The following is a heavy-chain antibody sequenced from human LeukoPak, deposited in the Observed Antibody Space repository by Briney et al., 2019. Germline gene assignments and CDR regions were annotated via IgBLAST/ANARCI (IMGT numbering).Heavy chain of an antibody. V-gene: IGHV4-38-2*02. CDR1: GYSISSGYF. CDR2: IHRSGST. J-gene: IGHJ4*02. CDR3: VGGYYYYFDY. D-gene: IGHD3-22*01. Sequence: SETLSLTCTVSGYSISSGYFGGWIRQPPGKGLEWIGSIHRSGSTYYNPSLKSRVTMSVDTSKNQFSLKLSSVTAADTAVYYCVGGYYYYFDYWGQGTLVTVSS.